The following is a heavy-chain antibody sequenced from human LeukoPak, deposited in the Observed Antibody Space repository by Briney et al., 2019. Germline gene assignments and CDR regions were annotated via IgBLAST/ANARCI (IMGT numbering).Heavy chain of an antibody. D-gene: IGHD3-9*01. J-gene: IGHJ4*02. CDR1: GFTFSSYA. CDR2: IWYDGSNK. Sequence: GGSLRLSCAASGFTFSSYAMSWVRQAPGKGLEWVAVIWYDGSNKYYADSVKGRFTISRDNSKNTLYLQMNSLRAEDTAVYYCARATYYDILTGYYSLSFDYWGQGTLVTVSS. CDR3: ARATYYDILTGYYSLSFDY. V-gene: IGHV3-33*08.